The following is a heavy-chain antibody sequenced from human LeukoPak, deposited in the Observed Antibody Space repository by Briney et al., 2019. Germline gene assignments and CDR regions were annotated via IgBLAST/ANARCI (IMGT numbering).Heavy chain of an antibody. CDR1: GYTFTGYY. Sequence: ASVKVSCKASGYTFTGYYMHWVRQAPGQGLEWMGRINPNSGGTNYAQKFQGRVTMTRDPSISTAYMELGRLRSDDTAVYYCARDNYYDFWSGYSTHANNWFDPWGQGTLVTVSS. V-gene: IGHV1-2*06. D-gene: IGHD3-3*01. CDR3: ARDNYYDFWSGYSTHANNWFDP. J-gene: IGHJ5*02. CDR2: INPNSGGT.